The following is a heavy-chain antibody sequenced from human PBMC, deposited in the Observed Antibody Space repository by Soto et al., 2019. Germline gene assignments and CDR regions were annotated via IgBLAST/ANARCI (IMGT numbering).Heavy chain of an antibody. D-gene: IGHD3-16*01. CDR3: ARSLGSAAGWSFDV. V-gene: IGHV4-4*07. J-gene: IGHJ4*02. CDR1: GASMSDYF. CDR2: KSISGST. Sequence: LSLTCTVSGASMSDYFWTWIRLPAGKRLEWIGRKSISGSTDYNPSLKGRASMSVDTSKNQFSLRLISVTAADTALYYCARSLGSAAGWSFDVWGQGILVTVSS.